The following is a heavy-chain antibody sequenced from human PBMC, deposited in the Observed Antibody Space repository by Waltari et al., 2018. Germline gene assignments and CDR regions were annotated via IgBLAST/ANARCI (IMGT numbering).Heavy chain of an antibody. V-gene: IGHV3-66*02. CDR3: ARARDEETAMVYFDH. D-gene: IGHD5-18*01. J-gene: IGHJ4*02. Sequence: EVQLVESGGGLVHPGGSLLLSCGAFGLPVSANHMSWVRQAPGRGLEWVSLIYDAGSTYYPDSVRGRFTISRDNSKNTVHLQMNSLRIEDTAIYYCARARDEETAMVYFDHWGQGTLVGVSS. CDR2: IYDAGST. CDR1: GLPVSANH.